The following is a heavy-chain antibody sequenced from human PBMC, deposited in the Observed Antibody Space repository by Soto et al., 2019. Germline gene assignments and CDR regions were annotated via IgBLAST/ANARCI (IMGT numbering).Heavy chain of an antibody. V-gene: IGHV3-30*04. CDR3: ARVSGHVYATLHGPFDY. Sequence: QVQLVESGGGVVQPGRSLRLSCAASEFTFNRHAMHWVRQAPGKGLEWVVVISHDGRIKYYADSVKGRFTISRDNSMNTLDLQMNSLRAEDTAIYFCARVSGHVYATLHGPFDYWGQGTLVTVSS. CDR1: EFTFNRHA. J-gene: IGHJ4*02. CDR2: ISHDGRIK. D-gene: IGHD2-8*01.